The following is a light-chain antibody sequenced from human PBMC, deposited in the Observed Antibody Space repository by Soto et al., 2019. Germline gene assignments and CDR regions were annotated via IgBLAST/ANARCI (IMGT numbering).Light chain of an antibody. V-gene: IGLV2-23*01. CDR2: EGG. CDR3: CSYAGSSTPYV. Sequence: QSVLTQPASVSGSPGQSITISCTGTSSDVGSYNLVSWYQQHPGEAPKLIIYEGGKRPSGVSNRFSGSKSANTASLTISGLQAEDEADYYCCSYAGSSTPYVFGTGTKVTVL. J-gene: IGLJ1*01. CDR1: SSDVGSYNL.